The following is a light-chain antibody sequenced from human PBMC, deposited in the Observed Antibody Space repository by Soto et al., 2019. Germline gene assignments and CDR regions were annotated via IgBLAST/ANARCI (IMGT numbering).Light chain of an antibody. CDR1: QSLSSNS. CDR3: HHCGSSPV. Sequence: EIVLTQSPGTLSLSPGERATLSCRASQSLSSNSLAWYQQKPGQAPRLLIFDASFRATGIPDRFSGSRSGTDFTLTIRRLEPEDFALYYCHHCGSSPVFGQGTKVEIK. J-gene: IGKJ1*01. CDR2: DAS. V-gene: IGKV3-20*01.